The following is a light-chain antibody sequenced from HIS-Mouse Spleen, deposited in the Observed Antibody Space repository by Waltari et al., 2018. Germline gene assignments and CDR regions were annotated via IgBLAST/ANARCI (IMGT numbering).Light chain of an antibody. Sequence: QSVLTQPPSASGTPGQRVTISGSGSSSNTGCNTVNWYQQLPGTAPKLLIYSNNQRPSGVPDRFSGSKSGTSASLAISGLQSEDEADYYCAAWDDSLNGWVFGGGTKLTVL. CDR3: AAWDDSLNGWV. J-gene: IGLJ3*02. CDR1: SSNTGCNT. V-gene: IGLV1-44*01. CDR2: SNN.